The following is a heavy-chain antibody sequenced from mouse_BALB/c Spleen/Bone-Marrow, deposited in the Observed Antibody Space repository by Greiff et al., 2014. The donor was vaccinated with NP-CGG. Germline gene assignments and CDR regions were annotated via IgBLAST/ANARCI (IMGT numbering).Heavy chain of an antibody. D-gene: IGHD1-2*01. Sequence: VQLVESGPGLVAPSQSLSITCTVSGFSLTNYGVHWVRQPPGKGPEWLGVIWAGGSTNYNSALMSRLSISKDNSKRQFFIKMNSLKTDDTALYDCARIASATGAMDYWGQGTSVTVSS. CDR1: GFSLTNYG. CDR2: IWAGGST. V-gene: IGHV2-9*02. J-gene: IGHJ4*01. CDR3: ARIASATGAMDY.